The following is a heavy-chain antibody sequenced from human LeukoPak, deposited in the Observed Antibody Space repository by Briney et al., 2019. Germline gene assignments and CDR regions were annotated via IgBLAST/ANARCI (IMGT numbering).Heavy chain of an antibody. CDR2: ISVSDDST. J-gene: IGHJ5*01. CDR3: AKDRYCISTNCPYDS. Sequence: GGSLTLSCAASGLTSSDYTMNWVRQAPGKGLEWVSGISVSDDSTYYADSVKGRFTMSRDNSNNMLFLQMNSLRAEDTAVYYCAKDRYCISTNCPYDSWGQGTLVTVSS. D-gene: IGHD2-2*01. CDR1: GLTSSDYT. V-gene: IGHV3-23*01.